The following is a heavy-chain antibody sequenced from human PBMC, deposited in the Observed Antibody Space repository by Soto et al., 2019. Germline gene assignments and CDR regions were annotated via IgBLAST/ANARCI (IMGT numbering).Heavy chain of an antibody. CDR1: GFDFTAAW. J-gene: IGHJ6*01. D-gene: IGHD1-1*01. CDR3: ATQRGPSGSSFSGLEV. V-gene: IGHV3-15*07. CDR2: IKSRGSGGTT. Sequence: QLVESGGGLVTPGTSVTLSCVGSGFDFTAAWMHWVRQAPGTGLEWVGRIKSRGSGGTTDYSAPVRGRFTISRDDSKATVYLQMSILKTEDTAVYFCATQRGPSGSSFSGLEVWGQGSTVTVTS.